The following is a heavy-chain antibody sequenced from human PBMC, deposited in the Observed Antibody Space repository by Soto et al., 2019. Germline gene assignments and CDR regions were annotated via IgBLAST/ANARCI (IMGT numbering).Heavy chain of an antibody. CDR3: AKSPRRDFWCDKNYYFDY. J-gene: IGHJ4*02. V-gene: IGHV3-23*01. CDR1: GFTFSSYA. Sequence: PGGSLRLSCAASGFTFSSYAMSWVRQAPGKGLEWVSAISGSGGSTYYADSVKGRFTISRDNSKNTLYLQMNSLRAEDTAVYYCAKSPRRDFWCDKNYYFDYWGQGTLVTVSS. D-gene: IGHD3-3*01. CDR2: ISGSGGST.